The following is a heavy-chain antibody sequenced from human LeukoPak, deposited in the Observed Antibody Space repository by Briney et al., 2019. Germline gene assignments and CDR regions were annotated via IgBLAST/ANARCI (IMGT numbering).Heavy chain of an antibody. Sequence: SETLSLTCAVYGGSFSGYYWSWIRQPPGKGLEWIGEINHSGSTNYNPSLKSRVTISVDTSKNQFSLKLSSVTAADTAVYYCARGWQQLGYFDYWGQGTRVTVSS. D-gene: IGHD6-13*01. V-gene: IGHV4-34*01. J-gene: IGHJ4*02. CDR2: INHSGST. CDR1: GGSFSGYY. CDR3: ARGWQQLGYFDY.